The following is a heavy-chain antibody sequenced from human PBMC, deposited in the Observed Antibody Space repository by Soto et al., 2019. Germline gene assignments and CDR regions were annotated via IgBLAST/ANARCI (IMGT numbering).Heavy chain of an antibody. Sequence: GASVKVSCKASGYTFTSYDINWVRQATGQGLEWMGWMNPNSGNTGYAQKFQGRVTMTRNTSISTAYMELSSLRSEDTAVYYCARGLRPGWLLWNYYYMYVWGKGTTVTVSS. J-gene: IGHJ6*03. CDR1: GYTFTSYD. V-gene: IGHV1-8*01. CDR3: ARGLRPGWLLWNYYYMYV. CDR2: MNPNSGNT. D-gene: IGHD3-3*01.